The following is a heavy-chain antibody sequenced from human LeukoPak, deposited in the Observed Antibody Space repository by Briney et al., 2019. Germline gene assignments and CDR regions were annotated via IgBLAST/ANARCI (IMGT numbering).Heavy chain of an antibody. Sequence: GASVNVSCKASGYTFTGYYMHWVRQAPGQGLEWMGWINPNSGGTNYAQKFQGWVTMTRDTSISTAYMELSRLRSDDTAVYYCAREMGASAYCGGDCDDAFDIWGQGTMVTVSS. CDR3: AREMGASAYCGGDCDDAFDI. CDR2: INPNSGGT. CDR1: GYTFTGYY. D-gene: IGHD2-21*02. J-gene: IGHJ3*02. V-gene: IGHV1-2*04.